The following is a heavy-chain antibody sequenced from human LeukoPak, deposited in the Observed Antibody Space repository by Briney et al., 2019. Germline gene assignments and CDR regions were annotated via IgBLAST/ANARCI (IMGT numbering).Heavy chain of an antibody. J-gene: IGHJ4*02. Sequence: GGSLRLSCAASGFTVSSDYMSWVRQAPEKGLEWVSIIYSSGTTYYADSVKGRFTISRDNSKDTLYLQMNSLRAEDTAVYYCARETIVVVTAYDYWGQGTLVTVSS. D-gene: IGHD2-21*02. CDR1: GFTVSSDY. CDR3: ARETIVVVTAYDY. CDR2: IYSSGTT. V-gene: IGHV3-66*01.